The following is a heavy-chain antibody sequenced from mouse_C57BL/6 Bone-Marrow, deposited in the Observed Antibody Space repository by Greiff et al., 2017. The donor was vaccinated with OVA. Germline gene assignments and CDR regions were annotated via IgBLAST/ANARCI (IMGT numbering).Heavy chain of an antibody. CDR1: GYTFTSYG. CDR2: IYPRSGNT. J-gene: IGHJ3*01. CDR3: ARDYDYDPWFAY. Sequence: VQLQQSGAELARPGASVKLSCKASGYTFTSYGISWVKQRTGQGLEWIGEIYPRSGNTYYNEKFKGKATLNADKSSSTAYIELRSLTSEDSAVYFCARDYDYDPWFAYWGQGTLVTVSA. V-gene: IGHV1-81*01. D-gene: IGHD2-4*01.